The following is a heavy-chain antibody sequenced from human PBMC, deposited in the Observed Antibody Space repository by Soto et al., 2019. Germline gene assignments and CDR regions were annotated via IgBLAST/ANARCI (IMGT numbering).Heavy chain of an antibody. Sequence: PGGSLRLSCAASGFTFSDYYMSWIRQAPGQGLEWVSYISSSGSTIYYADSVKGRFTISRDNAKNSLYLQMNSLRAEDTAVYYCARGVGAQPPYAAFDIWGQGKMVNVSS. CDR3: ARGVGAQPPYAAFDI. CDR2: ISSSGSTI. D-gene: IGHD1-26*01. V-gene: IGHV3-11*01. J-gene: IGHJ3*02. CDR1: GFTFSDYY.